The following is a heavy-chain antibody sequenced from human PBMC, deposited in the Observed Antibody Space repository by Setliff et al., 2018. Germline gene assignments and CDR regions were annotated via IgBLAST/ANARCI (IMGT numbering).Heavy chain of an antibody. CDR1: GDSISSGSYY. Sequence: PSETLSLTCTVSGDSISSGSYYWSWIRQPAGKGLEWIGQIHTSGSTNYSPSLKSRVTISIDTSKNQFSLKLNSVTATDTALYYCARRTFGSGYSPDFFDYWGQGTLVTVSS. D-gene: IGHD3-22*01. V-gene: IGHV4-61*09. CDR3: ARRTFGSGYSPDFFDY. J-gene: IGHJ4*02. CDR2: IHTSGST.